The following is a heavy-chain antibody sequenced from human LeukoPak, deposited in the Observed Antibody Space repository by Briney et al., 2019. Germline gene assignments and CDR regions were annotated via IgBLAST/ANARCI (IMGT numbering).Heavy chain of an antibody. Sequence: PGGSLRLSCAASGFTFSSYAMHWVRQAPGNGLEYVSAISSNGGSTYYANSVKGRFTISRDNSKNTLYLQMGSLRAEDMAVYYCARGPKPTTVTKWVWYFDLWGRGTLVTVSS. CDR3: ARGPKPTTVTKWVWYFDL. V-gene: IGHV3-64*01. J-gene: IGHJ2*01. CDR2: ISSNGGST. CDR1: GFTFSSYA. D-gene: IGHD4-17*01.